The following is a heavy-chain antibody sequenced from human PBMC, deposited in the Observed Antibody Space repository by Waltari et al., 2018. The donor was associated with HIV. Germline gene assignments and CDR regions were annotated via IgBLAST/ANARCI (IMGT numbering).Heavy chain of an antibody. V-gene: IGHV1-18*01. J-gene: IGHJ4*02. D-gene: IGHD2-8*01. Sequence: QVQLVQSGAEVKKHGASVKVSCKASGYTFTSYDITWVRQAPGQGLEWMGGMSAYNGNTNYAQKRQGRVTMTTDTSTRTAYMELRSLRSDDTAVYYCARGGCIRSYYFHSWGQGTLVTVSS. CDR2: MSAYNGNT. CDR1: GYTFTSYD. CDR3: ARGGCIRSYYFHS.